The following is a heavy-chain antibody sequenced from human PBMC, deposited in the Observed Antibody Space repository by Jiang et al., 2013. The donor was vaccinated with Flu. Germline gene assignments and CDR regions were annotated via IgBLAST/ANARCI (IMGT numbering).Heavy chain of an antibody. CDR2: ISYDGSNK. CDR3: ARDPGEGSGSGPDY. D-gene: IGHD3-10*01. CDR1: GFTFSSYA. Sequence: SGFTFSSYAMHWVRQAPGKGLEWVAVISYDGSNKYYADSVKGRFTISRDNSKNTLYLQMNSLRAEDTAVYYCARDPGEGSGSGPDYWGQGTLVTVSS. J-gene: IGHJ4*02. V-gene: IGHV3-30-3*01.